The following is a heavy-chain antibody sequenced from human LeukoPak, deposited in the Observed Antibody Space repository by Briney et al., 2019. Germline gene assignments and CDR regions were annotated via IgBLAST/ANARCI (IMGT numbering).Heavy chain of an antibody. CDR3: ATSAEAGLDY. V-gene: IGHV3-23*01. CDR1: GFTFTTYA. CDR2: ISGSGTST. Sequence: GGSLRLSCAVSGFTFTTYAMTWVRQAPGKGLEWVSAISGSGTSTYYADSVKGRFTISRDNSKNTLYLQMNSLRAEDTAVYYCATSAEAGLDYWGQGTLVTVSS. J-gene: IGHJ4*02. D-gene: IGHD6-19*01.